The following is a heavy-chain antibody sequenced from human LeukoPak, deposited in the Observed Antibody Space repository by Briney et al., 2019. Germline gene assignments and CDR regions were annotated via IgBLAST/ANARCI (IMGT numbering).Heavy chain of an antibody. CDR3: ARDPTSSGYLDY. CDR1: GFTFSSYS. CDR2: ISSSSSYI. J-gene: IGHJ4*02. Sequence: PGGSLRLSCAASGFTFSSYSMNWVRQAPGKGLEWVSSISSSSSYIYYADSVKGRFTISRDNAKNSLYLQMNSLRAEDTAVYYCARDPTSSGYLDYWGQGTLVTVSS. V-gene: IGHV3-21*01. D-gene: IGHD6-19*01.